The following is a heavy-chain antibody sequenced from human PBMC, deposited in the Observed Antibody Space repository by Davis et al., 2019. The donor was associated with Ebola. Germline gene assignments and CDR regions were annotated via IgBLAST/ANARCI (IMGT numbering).Heavy chain of an antibody. CDR2: INHSGST. J-gene: IGHJ6*02. CDR3: ARVGVDIVATIYYYYYGMDV. CDR1: GGSFSGYY. V-gene: IGHV4-34*01. D-gene: IGHD5-12*01. Sequence: MPSETLSLTCTVSGGSFSGYYWSWIRQPPGKGLEWIGEINHSGSTNYNPSLKSRVTISVDTSKNQFSLKLSSVTAADTAVYYCARVGVDIVATIYYYYYGMDVWGQGTTVTVSS.